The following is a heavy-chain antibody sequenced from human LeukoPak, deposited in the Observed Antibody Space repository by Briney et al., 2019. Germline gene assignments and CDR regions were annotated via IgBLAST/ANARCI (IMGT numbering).Heavy chain of an antibody. CDR2: IFPSGGEI. CDR3: ATYRQVLLPFES. CDR1: GFTFSTFA. Sequence: GGSLRLSCAASGFTFSTFAMIWFRQPPGKGLEWVSSIFPSGGEIHYADSVRGRFTISRDNSKSTLSLQMNSLRAEDTAIYYCATYRQVLLPFESWGQGTLVTVSS. J-gene: IGHJ4*02. D-gene: IGHD2-8*02. V-gene: IGHV3-23*01.